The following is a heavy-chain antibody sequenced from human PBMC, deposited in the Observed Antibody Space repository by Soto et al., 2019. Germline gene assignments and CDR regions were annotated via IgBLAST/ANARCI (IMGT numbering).Heavy chain of an antibody. CDR1: GGSISSGDYY. V-gene: IGHV4-30-4*01. Sequence: SETLSLTCTVSGGSISSGDYYWSWIRQPPGKGLEWIGYIHYSGSTYYNPSLKSRVTISVDTSKNQFSLKLSSVTAADTAVYYCAREANYYDSSGYINWFDPWGQGTLVTVSS. D-gene: IGHD3-22*01. CDR3: AREANYYDSSGYINWFDP. J-gene: IGHJ5*02. CDR2: IHYSGST.